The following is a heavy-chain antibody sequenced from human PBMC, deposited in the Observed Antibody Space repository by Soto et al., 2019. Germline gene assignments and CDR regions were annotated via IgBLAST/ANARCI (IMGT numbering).Heavy chain of an antibody. Sequence: ASVKVSCKASGYTFTSYAMHWVRQAPGQRLEWMGWINAGNGNTKYSQKFQGRVTITRDTSASTAYMELSSLRSEDTAVYYCARDLLPTMVRGLGYYYGMDVWGQGTTVTVS. CDR2: INAGNGNT. CDR3: ARDLLPTMVRGLGYYYGMDV. CDR1: GYTFTSYA. J-gene: IGHJ6*02. D-gene: IGHD3-10*01. V-gene: IGHV1-3*01.